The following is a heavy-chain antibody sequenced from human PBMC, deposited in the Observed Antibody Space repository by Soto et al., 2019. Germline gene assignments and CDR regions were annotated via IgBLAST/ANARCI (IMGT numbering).Heavy chain of an antibody. D-gene: IGHD1-1*01. J-gene: IGHJ4*02. CDR1: GFTFSSYS. CDR3: ARARGNDWYEDY. CDR2: ITPTSTFI. V-gene: IGHV3-21*06. Sequence: EVLLVESGGGLVKPGGSLRLSCAASGFTFSSYSFNWVRQAPGKGLEWVSIITPTSTFISYADSVRGRFTISRDNAKNSLYLQMDSLGAGDTAVYYCARARGNDWYEDYWGQGTLVTVSS.